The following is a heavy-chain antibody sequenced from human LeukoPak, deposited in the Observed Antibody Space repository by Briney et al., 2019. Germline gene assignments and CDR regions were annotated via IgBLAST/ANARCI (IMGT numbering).Heavy chain of an antibody. D-gene: IGHD3-16*01. CDR1: GLTFGSFW. CDR3: ATGGHLDY. J-gene: IGHJ4*02. Sequence: GGSLRLXCVASGLTFGSFWMTWARQAPGKGLEWVANINEDGSEENYVDSVKGRFTIARDNAKNSLSLQMNSLGAEDSAVYYCATGGHLDYWGQGTRVTVSS. CDR2: INEDGSEE. V-gene: IGHV3-7*01.